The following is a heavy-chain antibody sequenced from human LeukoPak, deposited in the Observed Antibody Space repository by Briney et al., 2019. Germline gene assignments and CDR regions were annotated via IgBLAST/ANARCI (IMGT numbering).Heavy chain of an antibody. V-gene: IGHV4-4*07. CDR1: GGSISSYY. D-gene: IGHD6-25*01. CDR3: ARPPGIAAAWFDP. CDR2: IYTSGST. Sequence: SETLSLTCTVSGGSISSYYWSWIRQPAGKGLEWIGRIYTSGSTNYNPSLKSRVSISVDTSKDQLSLQLSSVTAADTAVYYCARPPGIAAAWFDPWGQGTLVTVSS. J-gene: IGHJ5*02.